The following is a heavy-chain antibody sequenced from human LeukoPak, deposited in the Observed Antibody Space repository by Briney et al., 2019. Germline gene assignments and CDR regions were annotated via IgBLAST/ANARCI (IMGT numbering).Heavy chain of an antibody. Sequence: PGGSLRLSCAASGFTSSTYSMSWVRQAPGKGLEWVSSFSPSTGYIYYADSVKGRFTISRDNAKNSLYLQMNSLRAEDTAVYYCARGRCSGGNCYSNFEYWGQGTLVTVSS. D-gene: IGHD2-15*01. V-gene: IGHV3-21*01. CDR1: GFTSSTYS. CDR2: FSPSTGYI. CDR3: ARGRCSGGNCYSNFEY. J-gene: IGHJ4*02.